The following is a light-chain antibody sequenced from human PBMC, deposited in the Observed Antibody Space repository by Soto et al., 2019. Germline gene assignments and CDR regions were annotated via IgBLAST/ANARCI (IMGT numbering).Light chain of an antibody. CDR1: QTISSW. J-gene: IGKJ1*01. Sequence: DIQMTQSASTLSLSLGDRVTITCLASQTISSWLAWYQQKPGKAPKLLIYKASTLKSGVPSRFSGSGSGTEFTLTISSLQPDDFATYYCQHYNSYSEAFGQGTKVDIK. V-gene: IGKV1-5*03. CDR2: KAS. CDR3: QHYNSYSEA.